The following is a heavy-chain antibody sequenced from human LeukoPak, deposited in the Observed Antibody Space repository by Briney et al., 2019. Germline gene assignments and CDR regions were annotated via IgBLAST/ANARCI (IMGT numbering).Heavy chain of an antibody. CDR1: GYTFTGFY. J-gene: IGHJ4*02. D-gene: IGHD3-10*01. CDR3: AREGDYNGSGRGDS. Sequence: GASVKVSCKTSGYTFTGFYIHWVRQAPGQGLEWMGWINPNTGATNFAQKFQGRVTMTTETAVSTAYMDLRRMRFDDTAVYYCAREGDYNGSGRGDSWGQGTLVTVSS. V-gene: IGHV1-2*02. CDR2: INPNTGAT.